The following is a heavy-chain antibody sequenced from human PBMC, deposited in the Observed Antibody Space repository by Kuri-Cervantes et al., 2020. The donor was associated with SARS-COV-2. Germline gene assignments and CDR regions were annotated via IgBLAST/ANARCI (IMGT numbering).Heavy chain of an antibody. CDR2: ISSSRSHK. D-gene: IGHD6-19*01. J-gene: IGHJ6*03. Sequence: GESLMLSCAASGSTFSSYSMNWVRQAPGKGLEWVSSISSSRSHKYYPVSEKGRLTIYRDNTKHSLYLQMNSPRAEDTSVYYCARDLVVSSDWDYYMDVWGKGTTVTVSS. CDR1: GSTFSSYS. V-gene: IGHV3-21*01. CDR3: ARDLVVSSDWDYYMDV.